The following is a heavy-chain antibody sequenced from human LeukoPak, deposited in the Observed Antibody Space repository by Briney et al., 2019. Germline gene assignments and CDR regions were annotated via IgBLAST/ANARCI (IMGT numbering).Heavy chain of an antibody. V-gene: IGHV3-23*01. CDR3: AKQSAGSAAWYSLHYDF. D-gene: IGHD6-13*01. CDR2: VDGGGGT. J-gene: IGHJ4*02. CDR1: GFTLSSYA. Sequence: GGSLRLSCAASGFTLSSYAMTWVRQAPGRGLEWVSSVDGGGGTYYAGSVKGRFTISRDNSKDTLYLQMNGLRAEDTAVYFCAKQSAGSAAWYSLHYDFWGQGTLVTVSS.